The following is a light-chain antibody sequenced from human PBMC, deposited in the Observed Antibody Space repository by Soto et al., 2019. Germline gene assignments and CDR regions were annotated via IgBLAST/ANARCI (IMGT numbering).Light chain of an antibody. CDR1: NSDVGGYNY. CDR2: GVT. V-gene: IGLV2-14*01. CDR3: SSYTNNGAPV. J-gene: IGLJ1*01. Sequence: QSALTQPASVSGSPGQSITIFCTGTNSDVGGYNYVSWYHQHPGKAPKLIIYGVTNRPSGVSDRFSGSKSGYTASLTISGLRAEDEADYYCSSYTNNGAPVFGNGTKLTVL.